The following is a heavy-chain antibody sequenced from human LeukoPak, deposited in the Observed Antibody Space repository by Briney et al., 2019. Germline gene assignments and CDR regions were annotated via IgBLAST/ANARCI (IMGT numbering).Heavy chain of an antibody. D-gene: IGHD5-12*01. CDR1: GGTFSSYA. V-gene: IGHV1-69*13. Sequence: SVKVSCKASGGTFSSYAISWVRQAPGQGLEWMGGIIPIFGTANYAQKFQGRVTITADESTSTAYMELSSLRSEDTAVYYCARGGDSGYVFDPWGQGTLVTVSS. J-gene: IGHJ5*02. CDR3: ARGGDSGYVFDP. CDR2: IIPIFGTA.